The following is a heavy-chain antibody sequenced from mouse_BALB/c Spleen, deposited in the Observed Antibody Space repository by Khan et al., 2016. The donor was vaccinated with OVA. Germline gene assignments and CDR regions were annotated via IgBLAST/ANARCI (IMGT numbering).Heavy chain of an antibody. D-gene: IGHD2-14*01. J-gene: IGHJ4*01. V-gene: IGHV9-4*02. CDR1: GYTFTTAG. CDR2: INTHSGVP. CDR3: ARGGAAYYRNDGVAMEY. Sequence: QIQLVQSGPELKKPGETVRISCKASGYTFTTAGIQWVQQMPGKGLKWIGWINTHSGVPKYAEDFKGRFAFSLEISVNTAYLQITNLKNEDTATXFSARGGAAYYRNDGVAMEYGGQGTSVTVSS.